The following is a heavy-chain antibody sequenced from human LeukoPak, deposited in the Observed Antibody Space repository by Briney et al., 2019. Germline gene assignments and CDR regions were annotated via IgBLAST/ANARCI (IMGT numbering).Heavy chain of an antibody. D-gene: IGHD6-19*01. CDR1: GGSISSSSYY. CDR2: IYYSGST. J-gene: IGHJ4*02. Sequence: SETLSLTCTVSGGSISSSSYYWGWLRQPPGKGLEWIGSIYYSGSTYYNPSLKSRVTISVDTSKNQFSLKLSSVTAADTAVYYCARQTSYSSGWFGIDYWGQGTLVTVSS. CDR3: ARQTSYSSGWFGIDY. V-gene: IGHV4-39*01.